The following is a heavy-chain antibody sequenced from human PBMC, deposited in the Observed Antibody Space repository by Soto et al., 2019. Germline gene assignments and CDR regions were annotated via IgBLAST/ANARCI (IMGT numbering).Heavy chain of an antibody. D-gene: IGHD4-17*01. CDR3: ASLTYYGGWFDP. J-gene: IGHJ5*02. CDR2: ISYDGSNK. Sequence: QVQLVESGGGVVQPGRSLRLSCAASGFTFSSYAMHWVRQAPGKGLEWVAVISYDGSNKYYADSVKGRFTISRDNSKNTRYLQMNSLGAEDTAVYYCASLTYYGGWFDPWGQGTLVTVSS. CDR1: GFTFSSYA. V-gene: IGHV3-30-3*01.